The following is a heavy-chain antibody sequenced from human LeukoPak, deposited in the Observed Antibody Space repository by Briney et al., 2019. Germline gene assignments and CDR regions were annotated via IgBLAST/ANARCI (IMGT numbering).Heavy chain of an antibody. CDR2: ISSSSSYI. V-gene: IGHV3-21*01. J-gene: IGHJ4*02. Sequence: GGSLRLSCAASGFTFSSYSRNWVRQAPGKGLEWVSSISSSSSYIYYADSVKGRFAISRDNAKNSLYLQMNSLRAEDTAVYYCARGIGSLSPFDYWGQGTLVTVSS. CDR3: ARGIGSLSPFDY. D-gene: IGHD1-26*01. CDR1: GFTFSSYS.